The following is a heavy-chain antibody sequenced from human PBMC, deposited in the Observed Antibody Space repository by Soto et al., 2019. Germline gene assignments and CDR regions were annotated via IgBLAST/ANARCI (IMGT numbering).Heavy chain of an antibody. Sequence: GGSLSLSCAASGFTFSSYAMHWVRQAPGKGLEWVAVISYDGSNKYYADSVKGRFTISRDNSKNTLYLQMNSLRAEDTAVYYCARDSTGSHYYYGMDVWGQGTTVTVSS. CDR1: GFTFSSYA. D-gene: IGHD2-15*01. CDR2: ISYDGSNK. CDR3: ARDSTGSHYYYGMDV. J-gene: IGHJ6*02. V-gene: IGHV3-30-3*01.